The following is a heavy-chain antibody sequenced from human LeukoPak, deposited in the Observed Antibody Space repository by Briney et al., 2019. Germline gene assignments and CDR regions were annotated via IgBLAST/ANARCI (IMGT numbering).Heavy chain of an antibody. J-gene: IGHJ4*02. V-gene: IGHV4-39*01. CDR2: IFHTGET. CDR3: ARQMGVGVWALDY. Sequence: SETLSLTCDVSGGSISTGNYWWGWLRQPPGKGLEWIGIIFHTGETHDNPSLKSRVSMSVDTSKNQFSLRLSAVTAADTAVYYCARQMGVGVWALDYWGQGALVTVSS. D-gene: IGHD3-16*01. CDR1: GGSISTGNYW.